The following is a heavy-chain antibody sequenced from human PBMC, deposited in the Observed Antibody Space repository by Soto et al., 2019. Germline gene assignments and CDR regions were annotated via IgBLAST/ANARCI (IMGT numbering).Heavy chain of an antibody. J-gene: IGHJ6*03. V-gene: IGHV4-4*02. Sequence: QVQLQESGPGLVKPSGTLSLTCAVSSGSISSSNWWSWVHQPPGKGLEWIGEIYHSGSTNYNPSLKSRVTISVDKSKNQFSLKLSSVTAADTAVYYCAREAYYDFWSGRSYYYMDVWGKGTTVTVSS. CDR2: IYHSGST. CDR3: AREAYYDFWSGRSYYYMDV. D-gene: IGHD3-3*01. CDR1: SGSISSSNW.